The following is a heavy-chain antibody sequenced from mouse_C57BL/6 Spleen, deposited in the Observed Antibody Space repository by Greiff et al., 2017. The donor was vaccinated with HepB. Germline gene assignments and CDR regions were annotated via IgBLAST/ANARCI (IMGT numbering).Heavy chain of an antibody. CDR3: AIYDYDEGCYFDY. J-gene: IGHJ2*01. CDR1: GYSITSGYY. D-gene: IGHD2-4*01. V-gene: IGHV3-6*01. Sequence: ESGPGLVKPSQSLSLTCSVTGYSITSGYYWNWIRQFPGNKLEWMGYISYDGSNNYNPSLKNRISITRDTSKNQFFLKLNSVTTEDTATYYGAIYDYDEGCYFDYWGQGTTLTVSS. CDR2: ISYDGSN.